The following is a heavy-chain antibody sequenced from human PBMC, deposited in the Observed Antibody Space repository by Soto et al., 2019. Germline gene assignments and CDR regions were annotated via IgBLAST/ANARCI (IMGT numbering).Heavy chain of an antibody. J-gene: IGHJ4*02. Sequence: ASVKVSCKASGYTFSSFAIHWVRQAPGQRLEWMGWINAGNGDTKYSQRFQGRVTIARDTAASTAYMELGSLTFEDTAVYYCARKVGASADGGQGTLVTVA. CDR1: GYTFSSFA. D-gene: IGHD1-26*01. CDR2: INAGNGDT. CDR3: ARKVGASAD. V-gene: IGHV1-3*01.